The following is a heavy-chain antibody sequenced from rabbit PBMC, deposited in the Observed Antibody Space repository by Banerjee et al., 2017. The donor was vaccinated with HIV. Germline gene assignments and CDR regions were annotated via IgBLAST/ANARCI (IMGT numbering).Heavy chain of an antibody. CDR1: GFDLSSYYY. V-gene: IGHV1S40*01. CDR2: IATTGSGST. CDR3: ARDGTASGYIFVL. D-gene: IGHD1-1*01. J-gene: IGHJ3*01. Sequence: QSLEESGGGLVKPEGSLTLTCKASGFDLSSYYYMCWVRQAPGKGLEWIGCIATTGSGSTYYASWAKGRFTISKTSSTTVTLQMTSLTAADTATYFCARDGTASGYIFVLWGQGTLVTVS.